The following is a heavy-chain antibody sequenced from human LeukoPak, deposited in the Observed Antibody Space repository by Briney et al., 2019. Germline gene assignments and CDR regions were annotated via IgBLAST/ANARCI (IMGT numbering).Heavy chain of an antibody. V-gene: IGHV4-61*02. Sequence: SQTLSLTCTVSGDSISSGSYYWSWIRQPAGKGLEWIGRIYTSGSTNYNPSLKSRVTISVDTSKSQFSLKLSSVTAADTAVYYCARERWLQLDYWGQGTLVTVSS. CDR2: IYTSGST. J-gene: IGHJ4*02. D-gene: IGHD5-24*01. CDR1: GDSISSGSYY. CDR3: ARERWLQLDY.